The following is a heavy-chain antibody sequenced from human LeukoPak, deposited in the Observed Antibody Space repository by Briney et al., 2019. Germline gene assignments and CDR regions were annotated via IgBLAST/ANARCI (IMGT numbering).Heavy chain of an antibody. Sequence: SETLSLTCSVSGGSFSTSSSYWFWIRQPAGKGLEWIGHIFTTGSTNYNPPLKSRVTITIDTSKNQFSLKLTSVTASDTAVYFCSRQANWGWYFYYWGQGALGPVFS. V-gene: IGHV4-61*09. CDR3: SRQANWGWYFYY. CDR1: GGSFSTSSSY. CDR2: IFTTGST. D-gene: IGHD7-27*01. J-gene: IGHJ4*02.